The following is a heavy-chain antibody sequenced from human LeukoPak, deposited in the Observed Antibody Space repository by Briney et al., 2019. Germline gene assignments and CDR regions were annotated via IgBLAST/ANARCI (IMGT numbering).Heavy chain of an antibody. CDR1: GFTFSSYS. J-gene: IGHJ6*01. V-gene: IGHV3-21*01. Sequence: PGGSLRLSCAASGFTFSSYSMNWVRQAPGKGLEWVSSISTSSSYIFYAGSVKGRFTISRDNAKTSLYLQMNSIRAEDTAVYYCARSSCSSTSCYAYYYYGLDVWGRGTTVTVSP. CDR2: ISTSSSYI. CDR3: ARSSCSSTSCYAYYYYGLDV. D-gene: IGHD2-2*01.